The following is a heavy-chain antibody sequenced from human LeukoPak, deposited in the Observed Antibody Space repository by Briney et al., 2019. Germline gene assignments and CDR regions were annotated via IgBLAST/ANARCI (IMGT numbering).Heavy chain of an antibody. J-gene: IGHJ6*02. CDR2: VRYDETTK. Sequence: GGSLRLSCAASGFTFSNYGMHWVRQAPGKGLEWVAFVRYDETTKFYADSVKGRFTISRDNAKNTLYLQMNSLRAEDTAVYYCARDDVSYGMDVWGQGTTVTVSS. CDR1: GFTFSNYG. V-gene: IGHV3-30*02. CDR3: ARDDVSYGMDV. D-gene: IGHD5/OR15-5a*01.